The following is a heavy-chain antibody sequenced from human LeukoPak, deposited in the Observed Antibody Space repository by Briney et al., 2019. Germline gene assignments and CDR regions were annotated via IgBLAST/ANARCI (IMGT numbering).Heavy chain of an antibody. Sequence: GGSLRLSCAASGFTFSDYYMSWIRQAPEKGLEWVSYISSSGSTIYYADSVKGRFTISRDNAKNSLYLQMNSLRAEDTAVYYCARDIYYYDSSGYYFPGGSDYWGQGTLVTVSS. CDR1: GFTFSDYY. CDR2: ISSSGSTI. J-gene: IGHJ4*02. D-gene: IGHD3-22*01. V-gene: IGHV3-11*04. CDR3: ARDIYYYDSSGYYFPGGSDY.